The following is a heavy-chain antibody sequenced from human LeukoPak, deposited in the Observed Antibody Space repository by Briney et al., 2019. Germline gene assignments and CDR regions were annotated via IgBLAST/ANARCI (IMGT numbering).Heavy chain of an antibody. J-gene: IGHJ1*01. D-gene: IGHD3-22*01. V-gene: IGHV3-74*01. CDR2: IKSDGST. Sequence: PGGSLRLSCAASGFTFSSYWMHWVRQAPGKGLVWVSRIKSDGSTNYADSVKGRSTISRDNAKNTVSLQMNSLRAEDTGAYFCARAPSEIGGYYPEYFRHWGQGTLVTVSS. CDR1: GFTFSSYW. CDR3: ARAPSEIGGYYPEYFRH.